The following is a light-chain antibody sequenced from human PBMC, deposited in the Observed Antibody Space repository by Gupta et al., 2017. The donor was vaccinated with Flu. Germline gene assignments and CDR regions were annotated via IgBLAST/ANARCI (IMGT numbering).Light chain of an antibody. CDR2: GAS. J-gene: IGKJ2*01. CDR3: QHYGSSPYT. CDR1: QSVSSSY. V-gene: IGKV3-20*01. Sequence: IVLTPSPGTLSLSTGERATLSCRASQSVSSSYLAWYNQKPGQAPRLLIYGASSRATGIPDRFSGSGSGTDFTLTISRLEPEDFAMYYCQHYGSSPYTFGQGTKLEIK.